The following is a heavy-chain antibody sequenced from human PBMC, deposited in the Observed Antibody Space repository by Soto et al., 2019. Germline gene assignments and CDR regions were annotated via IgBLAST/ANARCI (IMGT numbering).Heavy chain of an antibody. V-gene: IGHV1-69*13. CDR3: ARAQFVLDSSGPDTLYYFDY. D-gene: IGHD3-22*01. Sequence: GASVKVSCTASGGTFSSYASSWVRQAPGQGLEWMGGIIPIFGTANYAQKFQGRVTITADESTSTAYMELSSLRSEDTAVYYCARAQFVLDSSGPDTLYYFDYWGQGTLVTVSS. J-gene: IGHJ4*02. CDR2: IIPIFGTA. CDR1: GGTFSSYA.